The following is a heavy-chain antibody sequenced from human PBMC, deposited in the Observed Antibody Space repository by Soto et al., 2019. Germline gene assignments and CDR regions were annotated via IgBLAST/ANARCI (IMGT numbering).Heavy chain of an antibody. D-gene: IGHD2-21*01. CDR2: INPNSGAT. J-gene: IGHJ4*01. CDR1: AYTFTGYY. V-gene: IGHV1-2*02. CDR3: ARRGTYSCGFDY. Sequence: ASVKVSCKASAYTFTGYYMHWVRQAPGQGLEWMGWINPNSGATGYALKFQGRVTITRDTSISTGYMELSRLTSEGTAVYYCARRGTYSCGFDYWGQGTLVTVSS.